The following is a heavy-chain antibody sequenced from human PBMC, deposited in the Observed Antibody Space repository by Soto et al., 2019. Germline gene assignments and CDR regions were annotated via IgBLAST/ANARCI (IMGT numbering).Heavy chain of an antibody. J-gene: IGHJ4*02. CDR3: AKGNYYDNSGLHYFEY. CDR1: GFTFRNYV. CDR2: TSYDGSKK. V-gene: IGHV3-30*18. D-gene: IGHD3-22*01. Sequence: GGSLRLSCIASGFTFRNYVMYWVRQSPGKGLEWVAVTSYDGSKKYYTDAVKGRFTISRDNSKNTLYLQMNSLSAEDTAVYYCAKGNYYDNSGLHYFEYWGQGTLVTVSS.